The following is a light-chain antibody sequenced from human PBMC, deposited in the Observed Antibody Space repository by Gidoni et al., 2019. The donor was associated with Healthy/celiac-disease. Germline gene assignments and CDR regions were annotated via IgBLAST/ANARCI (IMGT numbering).Light chain of an antibody. Sequence: DIQMTQSPSSLSASVGDRVTITCRASQSISSYLNWYQQKPGKAPKLLIYAASSLHSGVPSRFSGSGSGTDFTLTISSLQPEDVATYYCQQSYSTPQTFGQXTKVEIK. CDR1: QSISSY. CDR2: AAS. J-gene: IGKJ1*01. V-gene: IGKV1-39*01. CDR3: QQSYSTPQT.